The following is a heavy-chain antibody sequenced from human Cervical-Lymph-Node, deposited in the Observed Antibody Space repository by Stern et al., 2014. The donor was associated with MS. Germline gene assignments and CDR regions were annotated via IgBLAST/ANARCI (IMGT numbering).Heavy chain of an antibody. D-gene: IGHD5-12*01. CDR2: INPSGGRS. Sequence: QVQPEQSGAEVKKPGASVKVSCKASGYTFSTYYMHWVRQAHGQGLVRMGMINPSGGRSSYAQNFQGRVTLTRDTSTSTVYMELSSLTSEDTAVYYCARLRSGYDYGDYWGQGTLVTVPS. V-gene: IGHV1-46*01. CDR1: GYTFSTYY. J-gene: IGHJ4*02. CDR3: ARLRSGYDYGDY.